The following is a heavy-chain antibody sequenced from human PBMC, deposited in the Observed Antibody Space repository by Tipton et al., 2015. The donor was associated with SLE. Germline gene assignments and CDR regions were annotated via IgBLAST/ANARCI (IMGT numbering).Heavy chain of an antibody. V-gene: IGHV4-61*02. Sequence: TLSLTCTVSGGSIDSGGHYWNWIRQPAGKGLEWVGRVYSSGSTDYNASLNSRVTISVDTSKNQFSLKLSSVTAADTAVYYCARESWRGAQIGLDVWGKGTTVTISS. J-gene: IGHJ6*04. CDR3: ARESWRGAQIGLDV. D-gene: IGHD2-21*01. CDR1: GGSIDSGGHY. CDR2: VYSSGST.